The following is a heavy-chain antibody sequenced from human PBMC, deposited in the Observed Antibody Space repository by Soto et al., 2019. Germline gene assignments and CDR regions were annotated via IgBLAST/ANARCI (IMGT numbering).Heavy chain of an antibody. D-gene: IGHD6-6*01. CDR3: ARRGQLVWRGGVHYYYGMDV. V-gene: IGHV4-59*01. Sequence: SETLSLTCTVSGGSISSYYWSWIRQPPGKGLEWIEYIYYSGSTNYNPSLKSRVTISVDTSKNQFSLKLSSVTAADTAVYYCARRGQLVWRGGVHYYYGMDVWGQGTTVTVSS. CDR2: IYYSGST. J-gene: IGHJ6*02. CDR1: GGSISSYY.